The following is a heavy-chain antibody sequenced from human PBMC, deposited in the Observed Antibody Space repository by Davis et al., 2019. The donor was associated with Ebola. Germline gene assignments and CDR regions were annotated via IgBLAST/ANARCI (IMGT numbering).Heavy chain of an antibody. V-gene: IGHV3-7*03. D-gene: IGHD6-19*01. J-gene: IGHJ5*01. CDR1: GFTFSSYW. CDR2: IKQDGSDK. CDR3: ARDSGWSGVVS. Sequence: GESLKISCAASGFTFSSYWMSWVRQAPGKGLEWVANIKQDGSDKHYVDSVKGRFTISRDNAKNSLYLQMNSLRAEDTAVYYCARDSGWSGVVSWGQGTLVTVSS.